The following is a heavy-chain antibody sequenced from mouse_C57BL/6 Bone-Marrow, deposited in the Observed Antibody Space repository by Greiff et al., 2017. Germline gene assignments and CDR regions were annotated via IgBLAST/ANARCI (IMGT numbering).Heavy chain of an antibody. Sequence: VQLQQSGAELAKPGASVKLSCKASGYTFTSYWMHWVKQRPGQGLEWIGYINPSSGYTKYNQKFKDKATLTADKSSSTAYMQLSSLTSEDSAVYYCSRWVYDGYHYFDYGGQGTTLTVSA. CDR1: GYTFTSYW. CDR3: SRWVYDGYHYFDY. J-gene: IGHJ2*01. D-gene: IGHD2-3*01. V-gene: IGHV1-7*01. CDR2: INPSSGYT.